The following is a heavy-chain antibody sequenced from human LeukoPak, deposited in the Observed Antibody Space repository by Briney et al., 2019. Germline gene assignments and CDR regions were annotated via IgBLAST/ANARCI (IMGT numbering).Heavy chain of an antibody. CDR1: GFTFSSSW. J-gene: IGHJ4*02. V-gene: IGHV3-7*01. D-gene: IGHD2-15*01. Sequence: GGSLRLSCAASGFTFSSSWMSWVRQAPGKGLEWVANIKQDGSVKFYADSMKGRFTISRDNAKNSLYLQMNSLRTEDTAVYYCARDTPLGCFDYWGQGTLVTVSS. CDR3: ARDTPLGCFDY. CDR2: IKQDGSVK.